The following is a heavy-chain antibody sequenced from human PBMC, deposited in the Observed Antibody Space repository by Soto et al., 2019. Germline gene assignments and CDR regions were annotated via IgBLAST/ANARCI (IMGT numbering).Heavy chain of an antibody. CDR3: ARSRYYDASSGYSYNFDS. Sequence: EVQLVESGGGLVKPGGSLRLSCAASGFTFSNYIMNWVRQAPGKGLEWVSSISGDSGDIYYADSVKGRFTISRDNAKNSLHLLMNSLRVEDKAVFYCARSRYYDASSGYSYNFDSWGQGTLVTVSS. CDR2: ISGDSGDI. V-gene: IGHV3-21*01. CDR1: GFTFSNYI. D-gene: IGHD3-22*01. J-gene: IGHJ4*02.